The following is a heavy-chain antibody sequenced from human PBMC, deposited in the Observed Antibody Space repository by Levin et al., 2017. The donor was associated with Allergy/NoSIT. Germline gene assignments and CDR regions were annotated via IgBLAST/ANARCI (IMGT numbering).Heavy chain of an antibody. CDR3: ARGQGRMNAFDI. V-gene: IGHV3-30-3*01. J-gene: IGHJ3*02. CDR2: ISYDGSNK. Sequence: GGSLRLSCAASGFTFSSYAMHWVRQAPGKGLEWVAVISYDGSNKYYADSVKGRFTISRDNSKNTLYLQMNSLRAEDTAVYYCARGQGRMNAFDIWGQGTMVTVSS. CDR1: GFTFSSYA.